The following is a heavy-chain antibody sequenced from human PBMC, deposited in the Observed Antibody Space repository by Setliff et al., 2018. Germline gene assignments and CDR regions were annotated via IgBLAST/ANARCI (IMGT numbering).Heavy chain of an antibody. D-gene: IGHD3-22*01. V-gene: IGHV4-39*01. J-gene: IGHJ6*03. Sequence: PSETLSLTCTVSGGSISTNTYFWGWIRQSPGKGLEWIGNTYYSGTTYYNPSLKSRLTLSVDTSKNQFSLELNSVTAADTAVYFCARRPYQHYDSSGYSVNYYMDVWGKGTTVTVSS. CDR1: GGSISTNTYF. CDR2: TYYSGTT. CDR3: ARRPYQHYDSSGYSVNYYMDV.